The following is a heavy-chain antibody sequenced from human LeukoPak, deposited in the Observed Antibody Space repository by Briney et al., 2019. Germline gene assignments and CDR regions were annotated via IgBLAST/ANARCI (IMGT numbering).Heavy chain of an antibody. CDR2: IYYSGST. D-gene: IGHD5-18*01. V-gene: IGHV4-59*01. CDR1: GGSISSYY. Sequence: PSETLSLTCTVSGGSISSYYWSWIRQPPGKGLEWIGYIYYSGSTNYNPSLKGRVTISVDTSKNQFSLKLSSVTAADTAVYYCARGPGHTPMASWGQGTLVTVSS. J-gene: IGHJ5*02. CDR3: ARGPGHTPMAS.